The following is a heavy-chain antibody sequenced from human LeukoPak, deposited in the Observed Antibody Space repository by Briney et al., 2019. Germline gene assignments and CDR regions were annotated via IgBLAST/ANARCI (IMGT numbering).Heavy chain of an antibody. V-gene: IGHV4-4*07. CDR2: IYTSGST. D-gene: IGHD2-21*02. CDR1: GGSISSYY. Sequence: PSETLSLTCTVSGGSISSYYWSWIRQPAGKGLEWIGRIYTSGSTNYNPSLKSRVTMSVDTSKNQFSLKLSSVTAADTAVYYCARVDAYCGGDCYRRAFDIWGQGTMVTVSS. CDR3: ARVDAYCGGDCYRRAFDI. J-gene: IGHJ3*02.